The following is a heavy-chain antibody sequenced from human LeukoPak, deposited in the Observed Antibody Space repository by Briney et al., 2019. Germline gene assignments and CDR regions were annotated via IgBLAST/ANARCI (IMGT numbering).Heavy chain of an antibody. J-gene: IGHJ6*02. CDR3: ASSQLSSGYYYGMDV. V-gene: IGHV3-53*01. Sequence: GGSLRLSCAASGFTVSSNYMSWVRQAPGKGLEWVSVIYSGGRTYYADSVKGRFTISRDNSKNTLYLQMNSLSAEDTAVYYCASSQLSSGYYYGMDVWGQGTTVTVSS. CDR2: IYSGGRT. CDR1: GFTVSSNY.